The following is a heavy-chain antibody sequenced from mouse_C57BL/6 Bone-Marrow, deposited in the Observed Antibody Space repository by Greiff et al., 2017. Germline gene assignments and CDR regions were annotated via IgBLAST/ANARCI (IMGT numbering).Heavy chain of an antibody. Sequence: EVQLQQSGPELVQPGASVKIPCKASGYTFTDYNMDWVKQSHGKSLEWIGDINPNNGGTIYNQKFKGKATLTVDKSSSTAYMELRSLTSEDTAVYYFARPAYGPGYYFDYWGEGTTRRVSS. CDR2: INPNNGGT. CDR3: ARPAYGPGYYFDY. V-gene: IGHV1-18*01. D-gene: IGHD1-2*01. J-gene: IGHJ2*01. CDR1: GYTFTDYN.